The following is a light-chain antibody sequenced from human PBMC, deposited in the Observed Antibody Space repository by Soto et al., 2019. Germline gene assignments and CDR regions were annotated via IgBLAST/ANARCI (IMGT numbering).Light chain of an antibody. CDR1: QSLLSSANTKNS. Sequence: DIVLTQSPDSLTVSLGERATINCKSSQSLLSSANTKNSLAWFQQRPGQPPKVLISWASTRESGVPDRFGGSGSGTDFTLTSSSLQAEDVAVYYCQQYYGGPITFGQGTRLEIK. CDR2: WAS. CDR3: QQYYGGPIT. V-gene: IGKV4-1*01. J-gene: IGKJ5*01.